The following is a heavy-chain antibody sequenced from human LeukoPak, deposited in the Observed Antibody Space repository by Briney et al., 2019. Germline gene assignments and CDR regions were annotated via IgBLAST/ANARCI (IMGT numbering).Heavy chain of an antibody. V-gene: IGHV7-4-1*04. J-gene: IGHJ4*02. D-gene: IGHD2-15*01. Sequence: ASVKVSCKTSGYRFSRYGINWLRQAPGQRFEWLGWINTNTGNPTYAQAFTGRLVFSLDTSVGMAYLEISGLKAEDTAVYYCTRDIEPGGTFDAWGQGTLVTISS. CDR3: TRDIEPGGTFDA. CDR2: INTNTGNP. CDR1: GYRFSRYG.